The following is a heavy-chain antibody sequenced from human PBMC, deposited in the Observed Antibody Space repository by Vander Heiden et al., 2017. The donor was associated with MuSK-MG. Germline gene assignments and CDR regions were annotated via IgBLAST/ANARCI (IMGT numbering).Heavy chain of an antibody. CDR3: ARLRNRGTSLYYFDY. CDR1: GYTFTNYW. V-gene: IGHV5-51*03. Sequence: EVQLVQSGAEVKKPGESLTISCKGSGYTFTNYWIGWVRKMPGKGLEGMGNSYHGDSDTRYSPSVQGQVTISADKSISTALIQWSKLKASDTAMYYCARLRNRGTSLYYFDYWGQGTMVTVSS. J-gene: IGHJ4*02. CDR2: SYHGDSDT. D-gene: IGHD3-16*01.